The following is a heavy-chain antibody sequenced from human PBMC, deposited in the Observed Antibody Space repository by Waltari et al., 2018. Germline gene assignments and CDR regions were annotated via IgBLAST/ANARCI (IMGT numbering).Heavy chain of an antibody. CDR3: AKETGYSNVWIFDF. Sequence: EVQLVDSGGGLVQPGGSLRLSCAASGFTFRSYAMSWVRQAPGKGLEWVSDISGGGTNTEYADSVKGRLTISRDNSKNTLYLQMNSLSAEDSAVYFCAKETGYSNVWIFDFWGQGTLVTVSS. J-gene: IGHJ4*02. CDR2: ISGGGTNT. V-gene: IGHV3-23*04. D-gene: IGHD6-19*01. CDR1: GFTFRSYA.